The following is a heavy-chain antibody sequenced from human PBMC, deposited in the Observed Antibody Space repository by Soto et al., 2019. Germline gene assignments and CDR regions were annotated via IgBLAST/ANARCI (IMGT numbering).Heavy chain of an antibody. CDR2: ISSSSSTI. V-gene: IGHV3-48*01. J-gene: IGHJ3*02. D-gene: IGHD3-16*01. CDR3: ARVTLGDSGAFDI. CDR1: GFTFSSYS. Sequence: GGSLRLSCAASGFTFSSYSMNWVRQAPGKGLEWVSYISSSSSTIYYADSVKGRFTISRDNAKNSLYLQMNSLRAEDTAVYYCARVTLGDSGAFDIWGQGTMVTVSS.